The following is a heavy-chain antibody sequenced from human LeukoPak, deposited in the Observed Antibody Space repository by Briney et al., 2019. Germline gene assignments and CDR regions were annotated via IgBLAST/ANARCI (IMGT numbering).Heavy chain of an antibody. CDR2: ISYDGGNK. D-gene: IGHD4-17*01. CDR3: ATDNMTTLDY. V-gene: IGHV3-30*03. J-gene: IGHJ4*02. Sequence: PGRSLRLSCAASGFTFSSYGMHWVRQAPGKGLEWVAVISYDGGNKYYADSVRGRFTISRDNSKNMLYLQMNSLRAEDTAVYYCATDNMTTLDYWGQGTLVTVSS. CDR1: GFTFSSYG.